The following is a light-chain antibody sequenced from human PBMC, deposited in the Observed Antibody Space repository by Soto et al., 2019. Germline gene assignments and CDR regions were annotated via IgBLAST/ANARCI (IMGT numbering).Light chain of an antibody. CDR2: GNN. V-gene: IGLV1-44*01. J-gene: IGLJ1*01. Sequence: QSVLTQPASVSGSPGQSITISCTGTSSDIGTYNYVSWNQQHPGKAPKVIIYGNNQRPSGVPDRFSGSKSGTSASLAISGLQSEDEADYYCAAWDDSLNGYVFGTGTKVTVL. CDR1: SSDIGTYNY. CDR3: AAWDDSLNGYV.